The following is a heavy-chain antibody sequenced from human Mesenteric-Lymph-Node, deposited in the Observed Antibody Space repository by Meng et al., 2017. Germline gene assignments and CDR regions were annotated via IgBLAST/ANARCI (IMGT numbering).Heavy chain of an antibody. Sequence: GESLKISCAASGFTFSSYAMNWVRQAPGKGLEWVSGISGSGDYTYYADSVKGRFTMSRDNSKNTLYLLMNSLRDDDTAIYYCARKEVTKANFDYWGQGTLVTVSS. CDR3: ARKEVTKANFDY. CDR1: GFTFSSYA. V-gene: IGHV3-23*01. CDR2: ISGSGDYT. J-gene: IGHJ4*02. D-gene: IGHD2-21*02.